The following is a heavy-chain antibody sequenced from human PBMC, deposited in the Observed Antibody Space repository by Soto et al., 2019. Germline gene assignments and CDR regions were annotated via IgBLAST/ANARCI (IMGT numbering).Heavy chain of an antibody. V-gene: IGHV4-31*03. CDR1: GRPLRTYGYY. CDR2: IYHRGTT. J-gene: IGHJ5*02. Sequence: PSDTLSLTFTVSGRPLRTYGYYWTWTLQRPGKGLEWIGNIYHRGTTYYHPSLKSRVSLSVDTSNNQFSLRLTSVTAADTAVYCGARHVVFTAATDSWGQGTLVSVSS. D-gene: IGHD2-15*01. CDR3: ARHVVFTAATDS.